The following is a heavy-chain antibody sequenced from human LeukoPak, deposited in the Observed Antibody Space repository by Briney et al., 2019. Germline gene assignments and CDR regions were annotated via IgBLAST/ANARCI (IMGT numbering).Heavy chain of an antibody. D-gene: IGHD3-22*01. J-gene: IGHJ4*02. CDR2: IYHSGST. Sequence: PSETLSLTCAVSGYSISSGYYWGWIRQPQGKGLEWIGSIYHSGSTYYNPSLKSRVTISVDTSKNQFSLKLSSVTAADTAVYYCARLKIGPARDFDYWGQGTLVTVSS. CDR1: GYSISSGYY. CDR3: ARLKIGPARDFDY. V-gene: IGHV4-38-2*01.